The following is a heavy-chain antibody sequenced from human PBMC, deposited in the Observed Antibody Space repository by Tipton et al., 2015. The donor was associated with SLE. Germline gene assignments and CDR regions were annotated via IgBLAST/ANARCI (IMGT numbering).Heavy chain of an antibody. CDR3: ARELQQKGYFDY. CDR1: GGSFSGYY. V-gene: IGHV4-34*01. J-gene: IGHJ4*02. Sequence: TLSLTCAVYGGSFSGYYWSWIRQPPGKGLEWIGEIYHSGSTYYNPSLKSRVTISVDRSKNQFSLKLSSVTAADTAVYYCARELQQKGYFDYWGQGTLVTVSS. D-gene: IGHD1-26*01. CDR2: IYHSGST.